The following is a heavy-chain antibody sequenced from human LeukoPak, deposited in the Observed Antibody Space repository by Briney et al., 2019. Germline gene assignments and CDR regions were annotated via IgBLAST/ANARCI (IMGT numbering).Heavy chain of an antibody. CDR3: ARDQGSSFAFDI. J-gene: IGHJ3*02. D-gene: IGHD6-6*01. CDR2: IYTSGST. V-gene: IGHV4-61*02. Sequence: SETLSLTCTVSGGSISSSSYYWGWIRQPAGKGLEWIGRIYTSGSTNYNPSLKSRVTMSVDTSKNQFSLKLSSVTAADTAVYYCARDQGSSFAFDIWGQGTMVTVSS. CDR1: GGSISSSSYY.